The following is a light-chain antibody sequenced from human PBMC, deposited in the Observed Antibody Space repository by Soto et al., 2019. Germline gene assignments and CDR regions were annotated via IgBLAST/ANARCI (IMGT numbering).Light chain of an antibody. CDR3: QQYNSYPWT. V-gene: IGKV3-15*01. J-gene: IGKJ1*01. Sequence: EMVMTQSPAILSVSPGESGTLSCRASQSVNSNYLAWYQQHPGQPPRLLIYGISTRDTGIPARFSGSGSGTECSLTISSLQSDDFSTYYCQQYNSYPWTFGQGTKVDIK. CDR1: QSVNSN. CDR2: GIS.